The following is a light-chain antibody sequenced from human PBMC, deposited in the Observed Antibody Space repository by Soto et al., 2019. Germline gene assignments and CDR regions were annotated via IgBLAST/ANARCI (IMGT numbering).Light chain of an antibody. J-gene: IGLJ2*01. CDR1: SSDVGAYNY. CDR3: SSYASSSTVI. CDR2: DVS. Sequence: QSALTQPASVSGSPGQSITISCTGTSSDVGAYNYVSWYQQHPVKAPKLMIYDVSSRPSGISNRFSGSKSGNTASLTISGVQVEDEADYYCSSYASSSTVIFGGGTKVTVL. V-gene: IGLV2-14*01.